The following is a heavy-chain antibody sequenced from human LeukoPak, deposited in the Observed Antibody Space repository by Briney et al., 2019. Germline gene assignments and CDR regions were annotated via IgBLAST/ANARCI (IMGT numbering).Heavy chain of an antibody. CDR1: GYTFTSYG. D-gene: IGHD6-19*01. CDR2: ISAYNGNT. V-gene: IGHV1-18*01. J-gene: IGHJ5*02. CDR3: ARDLGQWLVPGWFDP. Sequence: ASVKVSCKASGYTFTSYGISWVRQAPGQGLEWMGWISAYNGNTNYAQKLQGRVTMTTDTSTSTAYMELRSLRSDDTAVYYCARDLGQWLVPGWFDPWGQGTLVTVSS.